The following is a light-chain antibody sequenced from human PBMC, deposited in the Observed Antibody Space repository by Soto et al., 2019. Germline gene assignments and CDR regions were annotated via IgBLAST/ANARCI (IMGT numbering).Light chain of an antibody. V-gene: IGKV1-5*03. Sequence: DIQMTQSPSTLSASVGDRLTITCRASQSISSWLAWYQQKPGKAPKLXXYKASSLESGVPSRFSGSGSGTDFTLTISSLQPEDFANYYCQHADSFPLITFGQGTRLEIK. CDR1: QSISSW. CDR2: KAS. J-gene: IGKJ5*01. CDR3: QHADSFPLIT.